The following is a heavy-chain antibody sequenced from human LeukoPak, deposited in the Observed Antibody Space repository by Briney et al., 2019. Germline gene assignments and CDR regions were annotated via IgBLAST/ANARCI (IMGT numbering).Heavy chain of an antibody. D-gene: IGHD2-2*01. CDR3: ARHLDIVVVPAASGGFDH. CDR1: GFTFSNYW. V-gene: IGHV3-7*01. CDR2: IKQDGSGK. J-gene: IGHJ4*02. Sequence: PGGSLRLSCAASGFTFSNYWMTWVRQAPGKGLEWVANIKQDGSGKYYVDSVKGRFTISRDNAKNSLYLQMNSLRAEDTAMYYCARHLDIVVVPAASGGFDHWGQGTLVTVSS.